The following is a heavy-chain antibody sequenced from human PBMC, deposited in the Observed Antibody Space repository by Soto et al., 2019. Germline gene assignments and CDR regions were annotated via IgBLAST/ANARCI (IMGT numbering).Heavy chain of an antibody. CDR2: ISGSGGST. J-gene: IGHJ5*02. D-gene: IGHD6-13*01. CDR1: GFTFSNYA. Sequence: GGSLRLSCAASGFTFSNYAMSWVRQAPGKGLEWVSGISGSGGSTYYADSVKGRFTISRDNSKNTLYLQMNSLRAEDTAVYYCAKIPTDSAAGTWFDPWGQGTLVTVSS. CDR3: AKIPTDSAAGTWFDP. V-gene: IGHV3-23*01.